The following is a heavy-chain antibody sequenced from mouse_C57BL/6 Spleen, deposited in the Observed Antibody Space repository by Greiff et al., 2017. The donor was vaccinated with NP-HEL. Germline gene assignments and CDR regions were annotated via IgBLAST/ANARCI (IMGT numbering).Heavy chain of an antibody. D-gene: IGHD2-4*01. CDR3: VRNDYDGGFDY. Sequence: EVKVVESGGGLVQPKGSLKLSCAASGFSFNTYAMNWVRQAPGKGLEWVARIRSKSNNYATYYAESVKDRFTISRDDSESMLYLQMNNLKTEDTAMYYCVRNDYDGGFDYWGQGTTLTVSS. V-gene: IGHV10-1*01. CDR2: IRSKSNNYAT. CDR1: GFSFNTYA. J-gene: IGHJ2*01.